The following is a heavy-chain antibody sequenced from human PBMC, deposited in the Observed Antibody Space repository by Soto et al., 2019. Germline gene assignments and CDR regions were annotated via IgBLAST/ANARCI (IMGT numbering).Heavy chain of an antibody. J-gene: IGHJ4*02. V-gene: IGHV4-59*08. D-gene: IGHD3-22*01. CDR1: GGSISSYY. Sequence: SDTLSLTCTVSGGSISSYYWSWIRQPPGKGLEWIGYIYYSGSTNYNPSLKSRVTISVDTSKNQFSLKLSSVTAADTAVYYCARRHYYDSSGFDYWGQGTLVTVSS. CDR3: ARRHYYDSSGFDY. CDR2: IYYSGST.